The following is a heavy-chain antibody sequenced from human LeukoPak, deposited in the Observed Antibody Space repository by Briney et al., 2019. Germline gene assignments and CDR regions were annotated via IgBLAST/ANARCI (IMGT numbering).Heavy chain of an antibody. V-gene: IGHV1-18*01. CDR1: GYIFINYG. J-gene: IGHJ6*03. Sequence: AAVKVSRQSSGYIFINYGISWVRQAPGQGRAWVGWINVYNGNTDYAQKFQGRVTMTTDTSTTTAYMELRSLRSDDTAVYYCARLQFGGSTSRYYYYYTDFWGKGTTVTVSS. D-gene: IGHD5-24*01. CDR3: ARLQFGGSTSRYYYYYTDF. CDR2: INVYNGNT.